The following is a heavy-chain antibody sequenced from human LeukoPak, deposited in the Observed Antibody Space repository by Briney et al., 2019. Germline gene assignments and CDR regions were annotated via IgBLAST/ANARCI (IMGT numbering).Heavy chain of an antibody. CDR2: IRYDGSNT. CDR1: GFNFRAYW. V-gene: IGHV3-30*02. D-gene: IGHD6-19*01. Sequence: GGSLRLSCTTSGFNFRAYWMGWVRQAPGKGLEWVAFIRYDGSNTYYADSVKGRFTISRDNSKNTPYLQMNSLRAEDTAVYYCAKEAVASIDYWGQGTLVTVSS. CDR3: AKEAVASIDY. J-gene: IGHJ4*02.